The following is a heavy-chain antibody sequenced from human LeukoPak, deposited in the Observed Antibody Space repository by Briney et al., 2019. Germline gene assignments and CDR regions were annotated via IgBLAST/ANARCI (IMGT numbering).Heavy chain of an antibody. Sequence: SETLSLTCVVSGGSIITNDYWWGWIRQPPGKGLEWIGEINHSGSTNYNPSLKSRVTISVDTSKNQFSLKLSSVTAADTAVYYCARQDYYDSSGYYTSFWGQGTLVTVSS. CDR2: INHSGST. CDR3: ARQDYYDSSGYYTSF. J-gene: IGHJ4*02. D-gene: IGHD3-22*01. V-gene: IGHV4/OR15-8*01. CDR1: GGSIITNDYW.